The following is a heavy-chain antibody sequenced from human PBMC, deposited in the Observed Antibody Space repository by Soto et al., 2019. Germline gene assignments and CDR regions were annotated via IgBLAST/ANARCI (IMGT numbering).Heavy chain of an antibody. CDR3: ARATFFDY. CDR2: IYPSDSDT. CDR1: GYTFSTNW. V-gene: IGHV5-51*01. J-gene: IGHJ4*02. Sequence: PGESLKISCKGSGYTFSTNWIGWVRQMPGKGLEWMGIIYPSDSDTRYSPSFQGQVTISADKSINTAYLQWSSLKASDSAMYYCARATFFDYWGQGTLVTVSS.